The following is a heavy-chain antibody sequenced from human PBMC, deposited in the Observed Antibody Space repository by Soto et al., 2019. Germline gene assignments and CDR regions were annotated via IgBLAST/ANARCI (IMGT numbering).Heavy chain of an antibody. J-gene: IGHJ4*02. Sequence: EVQLLESGGGLVQPGGSLRLSCAASGFTFSSYAMNWVRQAPGKGLEWVSAISGSGGTTYYADSVKGRFTISRDNSKNTRYLQMNSLRAEDTAVYYCAKGSGSSGFFGFDYWGQGTLVTVSS. CDR2: ISGSGGTT. CDR3: AKGSGSSGFFGFDY. D-gene: IGHD5-12*01. V-gene: IGHV3-23*01. CDR1: GFTFSSYA.